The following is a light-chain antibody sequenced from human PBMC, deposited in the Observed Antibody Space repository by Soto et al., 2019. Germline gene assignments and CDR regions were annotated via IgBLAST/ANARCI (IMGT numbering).Light chain of an antibody. Sequence: QSALTQPPSASGSPGQSVTISCTGTSSDGGGYNYVSWYQQHPGKAPKLMIYEVSKRPSGVPDRFSGSKSGNTAYLTVSGLQAADEADYDCSSYAGSNNYVVFGGGTKLTVL. CDR1: SSDGGGYNY. J-gene: IGLJ2*01. V-gene: IGLV2-8*01. CDR2: EVS. CDR3: SSYAGSNNYVV.